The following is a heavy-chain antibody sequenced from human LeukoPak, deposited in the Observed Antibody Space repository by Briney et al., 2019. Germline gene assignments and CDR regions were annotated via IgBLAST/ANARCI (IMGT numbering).Heavy chain of an antibody. D-gene: IGHD5-18*01. CDR1: GFTFGAYN. CDR3: ARRATTERGHSYGLDY. V-gene: IGHV3-21*01. Sequence: PGGSLRLSCVVSGFTFGAYNMNWVRQAPGKGLEWVSSISTTNSYIYYADSVTGRFTISRDNAKNSLYLQMHSLRAEDTAVYYCARRATTERGHSYGLDYWGQGTLVTVSS. J-gene: IGHJ4*02. CDR2: ISTTNSYI.